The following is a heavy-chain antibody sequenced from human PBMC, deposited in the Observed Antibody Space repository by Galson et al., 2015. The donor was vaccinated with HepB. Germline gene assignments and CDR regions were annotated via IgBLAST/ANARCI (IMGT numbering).Heavy chain of an antibody. CDR3: AKIARSGGGFPPMAFDI. CDR2: ISGSGGST. V-gene: IGHV3-23*01. Sequence: SLRLSCAASGFTFSSSAMSWVRQAPGKGLEWVLAISGSGGSTYYADSVKGRFTISRDNSKNTLYLQMNSLRAEDTAVYYCAKIARSGGGFPPMAFDIWGQGTMVTVSS. D-gene: IGHD2-15*01. J-gene: IGHJ3*02. CDR1: GFTFSSSA.